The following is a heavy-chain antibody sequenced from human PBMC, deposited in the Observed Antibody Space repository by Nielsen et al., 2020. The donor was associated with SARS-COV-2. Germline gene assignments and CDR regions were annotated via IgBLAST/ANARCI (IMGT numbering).Heavy chain of an antibody. Sequence: GESLKIPCAASGFTFSSYAMSWVRQAPGKGLEWVSAISGSGGSTYYADSVKGRFTISRDNSKNTLYLQMNSLRAEDTAVYYCAASGSYNFDYWGQGTLVTVSS. D-gene: IGHD1-26*01. V-gene: IGHV3-23*01. CDR1: GFTFSSYA. CDR3: AASGSYNFDY. J-gene: IGHJ4*02. CDR2: ISGSGGST.